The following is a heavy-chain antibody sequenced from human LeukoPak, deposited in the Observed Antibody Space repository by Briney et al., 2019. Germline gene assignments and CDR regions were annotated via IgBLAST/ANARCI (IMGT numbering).Heavy chain of an antibody. V-gene: IGHV3-33*06. CDR3: AKDGGVAGTQAFDI. D-gene: IGHD6-19*01. Sequence: PGGSLRLSCAASGFTFSSYGMHWVRQAPGKGLEWVAVIWYDGSNKYYADSVKGRFTISRDNSKNPLYLQMNSLRAEDTAVYYCAKDGGVAGTQAFDIWGQGTMVTVSS. CDR1: GFTFSSYG. CDR2: IWYDGSNK. J-gene: IGHJ3*02.